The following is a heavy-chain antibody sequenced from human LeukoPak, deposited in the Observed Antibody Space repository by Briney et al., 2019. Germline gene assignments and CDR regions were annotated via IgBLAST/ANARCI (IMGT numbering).Heavy chain of an antibody. CDR3: AKFPGNGYSYGPLDY. CDR1: GFTFSSYA. Sequence: PGGSLRLSCAASGFTFSSYAVHWVRQAPGKGLEWVAVISYDGSNKYYADSVKGRFTISRDNSKNTLYLQMNSLRAEDTAVYYCAKFPGNGYSYGPLDYWGQGTLVTVSS. D-gene: IGHD5-18*01. V-gene: IGHV3-30-3*02. CDR2: ISYDGSNK. J-gene: IGHJ4*02.